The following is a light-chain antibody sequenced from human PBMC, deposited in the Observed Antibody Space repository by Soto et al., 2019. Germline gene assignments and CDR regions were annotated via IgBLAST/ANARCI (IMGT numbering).Light chain of an antibody. Sequence: EIVLTQSPGTLSLSPGERATLSCRASQNVYTYLVWYQQKPGQAPRLLIYNASSRATGIPARFSGSGSGTDFTLTISSLEPEDFAVYYCQQRRNWPLTFGGGTKVQIK. CDR1: QNVYTY. J-gene: IGKJ4*01. CDR3: QQRRNWPLT. CDR2: NAS. V-gene: IGKV3-11*01.